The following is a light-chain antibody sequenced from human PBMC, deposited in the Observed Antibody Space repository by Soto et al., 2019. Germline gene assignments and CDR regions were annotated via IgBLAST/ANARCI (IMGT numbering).Light chain of an antibody. V-gene: IGKV3-20*01. CDR2: STS. CDR3: QQYGSSPRT. CDR1: LSVTSPF. Sequence: EIVLTQSPGTLSLSPGERATLSCRASLSVTSPFLAWYQQKPGQPPRLLIYSTSGRATGIPDRFSGSGSGTDFTLTISSLEPEDSAVYYCQQYGSSPRTFGQGTKVEV. J-gene: IGKJ1*01.